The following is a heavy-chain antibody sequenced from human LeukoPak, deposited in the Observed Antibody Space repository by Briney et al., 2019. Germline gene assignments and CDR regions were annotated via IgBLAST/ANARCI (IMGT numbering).Heavy chain of an antibody. CDR1: GGSIISYY. V-gene: IGHV4-4*07. J-gene: IGHJ4*02. D-gene: IGHD4-17*01. CDR2: IYTSGST. Sequence: SETLSLTCTISGGSIISYYWSWIRQPAGKGLEWIGRIYTSGSTNYNPSLKSRVTMSVDTSKNQFSLKLSSVTAADTAVYYCARDLMTTVTNRYFDYWGQGTLVTVSS. CDR3: ARDLMTTVTNRYFDY.